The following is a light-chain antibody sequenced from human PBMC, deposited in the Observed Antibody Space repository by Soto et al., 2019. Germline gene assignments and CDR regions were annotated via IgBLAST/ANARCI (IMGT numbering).Light chain of an antibody. CDR2: AAS. J-gene: IGKJ5*01. CDR1: QSIGGY. V-gene: IGKV1-39*01. CDR3: KQSYSSPIT. Sequence: DIQMTQSPSSLSASVGDRVTITCRASQSIGGYLTWYQQLPGKAPKLLIFAASGLQSGVQSRFSGSGSGTDFTLTIRSLQPEDFATYYCKQSYSSPITFGQGTRLEIK.